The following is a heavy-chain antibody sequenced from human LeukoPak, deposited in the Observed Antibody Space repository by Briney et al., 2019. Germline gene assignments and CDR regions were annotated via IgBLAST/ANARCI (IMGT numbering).Heavy chain of an antibody. D-gene: IGHD1-26*01. Sequence: PGGSLRLSCAASGFTFSSYAMHWVRQAPGKGLEWVAVISYDGSNKYYADSVKGRFTISRDNAKNSLYLQMNSLRAEDTAVYYCARDQRGWELLSRLRQFYWYFDLWGRGTLVTVSS. J-gene: IGHJ2*01. CDR1: GFTFSSYA. CDR3: ARDQRGWELLSRLRQFYWYFDL. V-gene: IGHV3-30*04. CDR2: ISYDGSNK.